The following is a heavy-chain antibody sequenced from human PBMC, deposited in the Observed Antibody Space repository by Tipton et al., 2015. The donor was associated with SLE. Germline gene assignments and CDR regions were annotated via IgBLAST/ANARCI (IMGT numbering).Heavy chain of an antibody. CDR3: AGCTYYDVWSGYYGRAFDI. CDR1: GYTFTSYY. D-gene: IGHD3-3*01. J-gene: IGHJ3*02. CDR2: INPSGGST. Sequence: QLVQSGAEVKKPGSSVKVSCKASGYTFTSYYMHWVRQAPGQGLEWMGVINPSGGSTIYAQKFQGRVTMTRDTSTSTVYMELRSLRYDDTAVYYCAGCTYYDVWSGYYGRAFDIWGQGTMVTVSS. V-gene: IGHV1-46*01.